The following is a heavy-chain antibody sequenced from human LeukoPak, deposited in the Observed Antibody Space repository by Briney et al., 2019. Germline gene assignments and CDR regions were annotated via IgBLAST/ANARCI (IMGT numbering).Heavy chain of an antibody. CDR1: GYTFTSYY. Sequence: ASVKVSCKASGYTFTSYYMHWVRQAPGQGLERMGIINPSGGSTSYAQKFQGRVTLTRDMSTSTDYLELSSLRSEDTAVYYCARDNSVRDEAWWLNPWGQGTLVTVSS. D-gene: IGHD5-24*01. V-gene: IGHV1-46*01. J-gene: IGHJ5*02. CDR2: INPSGGST. CDR3: ARDNSVRDEAWWLNP.